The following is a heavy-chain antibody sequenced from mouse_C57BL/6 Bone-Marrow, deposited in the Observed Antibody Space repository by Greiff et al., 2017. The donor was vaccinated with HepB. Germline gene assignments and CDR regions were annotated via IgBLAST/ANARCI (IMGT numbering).Heavy chain of an antibody. V-gene: IGHV6-3*01. CDR3: TGYDGAWFAY. CDR2: IRLKSDNYAT. D-gene: IGHD2-12*01. J-gene: IGHJ3*01. Sequence: EVKVEESGGGLVQPGGSMKLSCVASGFTFSNYWMNWVRQSPEKGLEWVAQIRLKSDNYATHYAESVKGRFTISRDDSKSSVYLQMNNLRAEDTGIYYCTGYDGAWFAYWGQGTLVTVSA. CDR1: GFTFSNYW.